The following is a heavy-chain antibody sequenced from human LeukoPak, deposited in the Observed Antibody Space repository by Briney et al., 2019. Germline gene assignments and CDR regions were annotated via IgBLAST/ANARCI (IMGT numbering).Heavy chain of an antibody. Sequence: GGSLRLSCAASGFTVSTNYMSWVRQAPGKGLEWVSVIYSGDNTYYADSVKGRFTISRDISKNTLYPQMNSLRAEDTAVYYCARDHPSYGSGSLADYWGQGTLVTVSS. J-gene: IGHJ4*02. CDR2: IYSGDNT. D-gene: IGHD3-10*01. CDR3: ARDHPSYGSGSLADY. V-gene: IGHV3-66*01. CDR1: GFTVSTNY.